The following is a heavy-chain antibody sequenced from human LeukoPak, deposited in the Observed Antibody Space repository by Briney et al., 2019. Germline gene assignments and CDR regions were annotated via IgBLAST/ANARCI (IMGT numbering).Heavy chain of an antibody. D-gene: IGHD1-1*01. CDR3: VRESRPGGAMSLYHNLDY. CDR1: GFTFSDFW. J-gene: IGHJ4*02. CDR2: LKEDGTEK. Sequence: PGGSLRLSCAGSGFTFSDFWMTWVRQTPGKGLEWVANLKEDGTEKNLVDSVKGRFTISRDNTKNLLFLEMNNLRGDDTAIYYCVRESRPGGAMSLYHNLDYWGQGTLVAVSS. V-gene: IGHV3-7*01.